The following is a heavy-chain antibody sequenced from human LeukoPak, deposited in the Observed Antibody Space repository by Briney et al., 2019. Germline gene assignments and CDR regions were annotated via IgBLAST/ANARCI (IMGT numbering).Heavy chain of an antibody. CDR3: ARGFYYGSGNWFDP. CDR1: AGSISSGDWD. Sequence: PSQTLSRTCTVSAGSISSGDWDWRWLRQPPGRGVQWSAYIYYSGSTYYNPCLKSRVTISVDTSKNQFSLKLSSVTAADTAVYYCARGFYYGSGNWFDPWGQGTLVSVSS. V-gene: IGHV4-30-4*01. D-gene: IGHD3-10*01. J-gene: IGHJ5*02. CDR2: IYYSGST.